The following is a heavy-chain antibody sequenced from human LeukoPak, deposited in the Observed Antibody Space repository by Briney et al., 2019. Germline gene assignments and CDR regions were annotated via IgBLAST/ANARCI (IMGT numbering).Heavy chain of an antibody. D-gene: IGHD3-3*01. CDR1: GFIISSNY. Sequence: GGSLRLFCAACGFIISSNYMSWVSEAPGKGLEWVSIIYSGDSTYYADSVTGRFNISRDNSKNTLYLQMNSLRAEDTAVYYCARGLFWSGYLDYGMDVWGQGTTVTVSS. V-gene: IGHV3-66*02. CDR2: IYSGDST. J-gene: IGHJ6*02. CDR3: ARGLFWSGYLDYGMDV.